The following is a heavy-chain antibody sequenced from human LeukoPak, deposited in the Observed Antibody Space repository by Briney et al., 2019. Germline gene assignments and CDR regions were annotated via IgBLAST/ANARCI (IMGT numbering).Heavy chain of an antibody. J-gene: IGHJ3*02. D-gene: IGHD3-3*01. CDR3: ARGITIFGVAADAFDI. V-gene: IGHV1-18*01. CDR1: GYTFTSYG. Sequence: ASVKVSCKASGYTFTSYGISWVRQAPGQGLEWMGWISAYNSNTNYAQKLQGRVTMTTDTSTSTAYMELRSLRSDDTAVYYCARGITIFGVAADAFDIWGQGTMVTVSS. CDR2: ISAYNSNT.